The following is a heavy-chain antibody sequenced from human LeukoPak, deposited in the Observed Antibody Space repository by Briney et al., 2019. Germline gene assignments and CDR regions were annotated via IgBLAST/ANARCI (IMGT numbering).Heavy chain of an antibody. CDR3: ARPAVAGTKVDAFDI. V-gene: IGHV1-69*01. Sequence: VASVKVSCKASGGTFSSYAISWVRQAPGQGLEWMGGIIPIFGTANYAQKFQGRVTITADESTSTAYMELSSLRSDDTAVYYCARPAVAGTKVDAFDIWGQGTMVTVSS. D-gene: IGHD6-19*01. CDR1: GGTFSSYA. CDR2: IIPIFGTA. J-gene: IGHJ3*02.